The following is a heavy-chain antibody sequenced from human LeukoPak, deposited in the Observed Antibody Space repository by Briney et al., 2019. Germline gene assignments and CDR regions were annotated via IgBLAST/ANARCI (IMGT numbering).Heavy chain of an antibody. Sequence: ASVKVSCKASGYTFTSHYMHWVRQAPGHGLEWMAIINPSDGGTYYEQKLQGRVTVTRDTSTSTVYMELSSLRSEDTAVYYCARDTRTMTAVTRGQHYYYGLDVWGQGTTVTVSS. D-gene: IGHD4-17*01. V-gene: IGHV1-46*01. CDR3: ARDTRTMTAVTRGQHYYYGLDV. CDR2: INPSDGGT. CDR1: GYTFTSHY. J-gene: IGHJ6*02.